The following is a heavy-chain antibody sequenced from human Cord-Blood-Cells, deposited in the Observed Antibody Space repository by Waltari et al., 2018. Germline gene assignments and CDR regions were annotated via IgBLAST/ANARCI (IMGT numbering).Heavy chain of an antibody. CDR1: GYTLTELS. J-gene: IGHJ4*02. CDR2: FDPEDGET. CDR3: ATSNVDIVATIRYFDY. V-gene: IGHV1-24*01. Sequence: QVQLVQSGAEVKKPGASVKVSCTVSGYTLTELSMHWVRQAPGNGLEWMGGFDPEDGETIYAQKFQGRVTMTEDTSTDTAYMELSSLRSEDTAVYYCATSNVDIVATIRYFDYWGQGTLVTVSS. D-gene: IGHD5-12*01.